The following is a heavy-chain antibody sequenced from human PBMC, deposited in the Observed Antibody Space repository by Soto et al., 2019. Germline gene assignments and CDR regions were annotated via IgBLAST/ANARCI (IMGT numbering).Heavy chain of an antibody. V-gene: IGHV3-49*03. Sequence: QPGGSLRLSCTTSGFTFGDYAMSWFRQAPGKGLEWVGFIRSKAYGGTTEYAASVKGRFTISRDDSKSIAYLQMNSLKTEDTAVYYCTTNYYDSGGYDNWFDPWGQGTLVT. CDR2: IRSKAYGGTT. CDR3: TTNYYDSGGYDNWFDP. J-gene: IGHJ5*02. D-gene: IGHD3-22*01. CDR1: GFTFGDYA.